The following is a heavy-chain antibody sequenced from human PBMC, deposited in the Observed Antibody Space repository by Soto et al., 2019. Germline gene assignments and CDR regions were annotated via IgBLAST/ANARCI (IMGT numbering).Heavy chain of an antibody. J-gene: IGHJ4*02. CDR3: ATGVFGGYLPSDY. D-gene: IGHD2-15*01. CDR1: GYTLTELS. V-gene: IGHV1-24*01. Sequence: ASVKVSCKVSGYTLTELSMHWVRQAPVRGLEWMGGFDPEDGETIYAQKFQGRVTMTEDTSTDTAYMELSSLRSEDTAVYYCATGVFGGYLPSDYWGQGTLVTVSS. CDR2: FDPEDGET.